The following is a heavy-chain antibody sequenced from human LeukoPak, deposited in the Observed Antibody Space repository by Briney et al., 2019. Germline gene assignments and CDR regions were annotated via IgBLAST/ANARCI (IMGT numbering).Heavy chain of an antibody. CDR1: GGSISSYY. CDR2: IYYSGST. CDR3: ARGLQLWLVSYYYYYMDV. J-gene: IGHJ6*03. D-gene: IGHD5-18*01. Sequence: SETLSLTCTVSGGSISSYYWSWIRQPPGKGLEWIGYIYYSGSTNYNPSLKSRVTISVDTSKNQFSLKLSSVTAADTAVYYCARGLQLWLVSYYYYYMDVWGKGTTVTVS. V-gene: IGHV4-59*01.